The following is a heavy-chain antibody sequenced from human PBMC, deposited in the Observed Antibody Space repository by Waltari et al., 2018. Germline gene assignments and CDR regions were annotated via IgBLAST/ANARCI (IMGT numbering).Heavy chain of an antibody. CDR1: GYTFTNYY. CDR3: ARGRGTLGQLLVTY. CDR2: IDPDGGGT. J-gene: IGHJ4*02. V-gene: IGHV1-46*01. Sequence: QVQLVQSGAEVERPGASVRISCKASGYTFTNYYVHWLRPAPGRGFEWLGIIDPDGGGTTYAPKFRDRLSLTRDTSTSVLYMALDNLNSDDSAIYFCARGRGTLGQLLVTYWGQGTQVLVSS. D-gene: IGHD6-13*01.